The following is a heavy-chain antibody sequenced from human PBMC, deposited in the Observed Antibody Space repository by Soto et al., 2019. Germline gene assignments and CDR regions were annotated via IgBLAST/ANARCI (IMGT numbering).Heavy chain of an antibody. CDR1: GGSISSYY. CDR2: IYYSGST. D-gene: IGHD1-26*01. V-gene: IGHV4-59*08. J-gene: IGHJ4*02. Sequence: SETLSLTCTVSGGSISSYYWSWIRQPPGKGLEWIGYIYYSGSTNYNPSLKSRVTISVDTSKNQFSLKLSSVTAADTAVYYCARHNPAGGHKDYWGQGTLVTVSS. CDR3: ARHNPAGGHKDY.